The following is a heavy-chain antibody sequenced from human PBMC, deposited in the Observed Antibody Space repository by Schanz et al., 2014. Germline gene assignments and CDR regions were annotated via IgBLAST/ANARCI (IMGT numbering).Heavy chain of an antibody. CDR2: VFHSGRP. CDR3: AREGPGDYYGMDV. J-gene: IGHJ6*02. CDR1: GGSMRRGAYS. V-gene: IGHV4-30-2*06. Sequence: QVQLQESGSGLVTPSQTLSLTCGVSGGSMRRGAYSWNWIRQSPGKGLEWIGYVFHSGRPYYNPSLKSRVPNSLDTSKNKFPRTLRYVPAADTAVYYCAREGPGDYYGMDVWGQGRTVIVSS.